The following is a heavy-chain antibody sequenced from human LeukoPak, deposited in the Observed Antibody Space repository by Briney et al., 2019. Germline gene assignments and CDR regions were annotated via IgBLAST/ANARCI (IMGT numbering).Heavy chain of an antibody. CDR3: ARVGYYGDYALALHH. CDR1: GFDVSSNY. J-gene: IGHJ4*02. Sequence: GGSLRLSCVASGFDVSSNYMSRVRQAPGKGLDWVSLLYRDGTTYYAESVKGRFTISRDSSKSTLYLQMNSLTVEDTALYYCARVGYYGDYALALHHWGQGTLVSVSS. V-gene: IGHV3-53*01. D-gene: IGHD4-17*01. CDR2: LYRDGTT.